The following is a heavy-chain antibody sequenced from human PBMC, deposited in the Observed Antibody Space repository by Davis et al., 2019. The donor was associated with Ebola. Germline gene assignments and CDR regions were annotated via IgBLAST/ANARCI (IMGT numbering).Heavy chain of an antibody. Sequence: MPSETLSLTCTVSGASISSGDYYWTWIRQPPGKGLEWIGYIYDSETTNYNPSLKSRVTISVDTSKNQFSLKLSSVTAADTAVYYCARLRQYSSSWYGYYWFDPWGQGTLVTVSS. CDR2: IYDSETT. V-gene: IGHV4-30-4*01. D-gene: IGHD6-13*01. CDR3: ARLRQYSSSWYGYYWFDP. J-gene: IGHJ5*02. CDR1: GASISSGDYY.